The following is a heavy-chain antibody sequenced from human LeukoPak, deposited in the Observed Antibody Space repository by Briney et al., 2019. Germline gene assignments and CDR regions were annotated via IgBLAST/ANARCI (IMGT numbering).Heavy chain of an antibody. J-gene: IGHJ4*02. CDR1: GGSISSYS. V-gene: IGHV4-59*01. Sequence: SETLSLTCTVSGGSISSYSWSWIRQPPGKGLEWIGYIYYSGSTNYNPSLKSRVTISVDMSKNQFSLKLSSVTAADTAVYYCAAHPPKVCTGGSCTDYWGQGTLVTVSS. D-gene: IGHD2-15*01. CDR2: IYYSGST. CDR3: AAHPPKVCTGGSCTDY.